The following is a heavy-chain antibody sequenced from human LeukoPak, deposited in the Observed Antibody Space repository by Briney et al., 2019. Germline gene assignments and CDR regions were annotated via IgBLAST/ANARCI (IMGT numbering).Heavy chain of an antibody. CDR1: GGSISSGGYY. CDR3: ARASFGGVIVDDY. D-gene: IGHD3-16*02. J-gene: IGHJ4*02. Sequence: PSETLSLTCTVSGGSISSGGYYWSWIRQHPGKGLEWIGYIYYSGSTYYNPSPKSRVTISVDTSKNQFSLKLSSVTAADTAVYYCARASFGGVIVDDYWGQGTLVTVSS. V-gene: IGHV4-31*03. CDR2: IYYSGST.